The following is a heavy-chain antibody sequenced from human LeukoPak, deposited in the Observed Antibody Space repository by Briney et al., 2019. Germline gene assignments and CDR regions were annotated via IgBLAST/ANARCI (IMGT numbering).Heavy chain of an antibody. D-gene: IGHD4/OR15-4a*01. Sequence: GGSLRLSCAASGFTFRSHGMHWVRQAPGKGLEWVAVVWYDDSKEYYADSVKGRFTISRDNSKNTMYIQMNSLRAEDTAVYYCAKDRDYIMGIVDYWGQGTLVTVSS. V-gene: IGHV3-33*06. J-gene: IGHJ4*02. CDR2: VWYDDSKE. CDR3: AKDRDYIMGIVDY. CDR1: GFTFRSHG.